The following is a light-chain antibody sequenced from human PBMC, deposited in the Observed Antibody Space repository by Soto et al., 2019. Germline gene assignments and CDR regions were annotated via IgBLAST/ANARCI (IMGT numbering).Light chain of an antibody. CDR3: SSYTSSSTFV. Sequence: QSALTQPPSESGSPGQSVTISCTGTSSDVGSYNRVSWYQQPPGTAPKLMIYEVSNRPSGVPDRFSGSKSGNTASLTISGLQAEDEADYYCSSYTSSSTFVFGGGTQLTVL. V-gene: IGLV2-18*02. CDR1: SSDVGSYNR. J-gene: IGLJ7*01. CDR2: EVS.